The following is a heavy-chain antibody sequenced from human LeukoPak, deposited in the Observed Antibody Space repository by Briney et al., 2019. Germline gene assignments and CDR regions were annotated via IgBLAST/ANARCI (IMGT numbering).Heavy chain of an antibody. V-gene: IGHV4-30-4*07. D-gene: IGHD1-26*01. CDR1: GGSISSGGYS. Sequence: SQTLSLTCAVSGGSISSGGYSWRWIRQPPGKGLEWIGYIYYSGSTYYNPSLKSRVTISVDTSKNQFSLKLSSVTAADTAVYYCAKEGVGATDDYWGQGTLVTVSS. CDR2: IYYSGST. J-gene: IGHJ4*02. CDR3: AKEGVGATDDY.